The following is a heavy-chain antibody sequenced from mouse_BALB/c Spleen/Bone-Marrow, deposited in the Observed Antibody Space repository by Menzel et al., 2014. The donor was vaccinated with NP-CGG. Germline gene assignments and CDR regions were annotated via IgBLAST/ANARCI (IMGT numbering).Heavy chain of an antibody. J-gene: IGHJ1*01. CDR1: GYSFTGYY. CDR3: ARGGWDWYFDV. Sequence: VQLQQYGPELVKPGASVKISCKASGYSFTGYYMHWVKQSHVKSLEWIGRINPYNGATSYNQNFKDKASLTVDKSSSTAYMELHSLTSEDSAVYYCARGGWDWYFDVWGAGTTVTVSS. V-gene: IGHV1-31*01. CDR2: INPYNGAT.